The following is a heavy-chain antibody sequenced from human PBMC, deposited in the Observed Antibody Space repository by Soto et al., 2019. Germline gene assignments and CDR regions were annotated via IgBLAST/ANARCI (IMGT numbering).Heavy chain of an antibody. V-gene: IGHV3-30-3*01. Sequence: SLRLSCAASGFTFSSYAMHWVRQAPGKGLEWVAVISYDGSNKYYADSVKGRFTISRDNSKNTLYLQMNSLRAEDTAVYYCARDIAARPRWYYYYGMDVWGQGTTVTVSS. CDR3: ARDIAARPRWYYYYGMDV. D-gene: IGHD6-6*01. CDR2: ISYDGSNK. J-gene: IGHJ6*02. CDR1: GFTFSSYA.